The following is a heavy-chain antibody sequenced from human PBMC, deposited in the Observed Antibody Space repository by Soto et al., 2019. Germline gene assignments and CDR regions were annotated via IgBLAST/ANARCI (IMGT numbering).Heavy chain of an antibody. CDR1: GYTFTSYY. CDR3: ARVRIPENYFDY. D-gene: IGHD3-10*01. J-gene: IGHJ4*02. Sequence: ASVKVSCKAIGYTFTSYYMHWVRQAPGQGLEWMGIINPSGGSTSYAQKFQGRVTMTRDTSTSTVYMELSSLRSEDTAVYYCARVRIPENYFDYWGQGTLGTVSS. V-gene: IGHV1-46*01. CDR2: INPSGGST.